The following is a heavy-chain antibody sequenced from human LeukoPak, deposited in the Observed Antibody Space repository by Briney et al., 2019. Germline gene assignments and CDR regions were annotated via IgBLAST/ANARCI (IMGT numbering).Heavy chain of an antibody. CDR3: ARVMVPAAILYYYYMDV. CDR1: GYTFTSYG. V-gene: IGHV1-18*01. CDR2: ISGYSGNT. Sequence: GASVKVSCKASGYTFTSYGISWLRQAPGQGLEWMGWISGYSGNTNYAQKLQGRVTMTTDTSTSTAYMELRSLRSDDTAVYYCARVMVPAAILYYYYMDVWGKGTTVTVSS. J-gene: IGHJ6*03. D-gene: IGHD2-2*02.